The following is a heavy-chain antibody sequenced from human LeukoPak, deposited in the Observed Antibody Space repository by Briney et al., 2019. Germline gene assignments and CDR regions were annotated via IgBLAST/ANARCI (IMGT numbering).Heavy chain of an antibody. V-gene: IGHV4-59*08. CDR2: IYYIGST. CDR1: GGSISSYY. Sequence: SETLSLTCTVSGGSISSYYWNWIRQPPGKGLEWIGYIYYIGSTNYNPSLKSRVTISVDTSKNQFSLKLSSVTAADTAVYYCARHSWVNGYFDFWGQGTLVTVSS. D-gene: IGHD4-17*01. J-gene: IGHJ4*02. CDR3: ARHSWVNGYFDF.